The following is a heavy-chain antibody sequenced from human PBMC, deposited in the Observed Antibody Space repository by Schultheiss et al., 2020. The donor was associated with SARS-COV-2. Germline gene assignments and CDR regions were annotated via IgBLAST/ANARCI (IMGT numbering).Heavy chain of an antibody. D-gene: IGHD3-16*01. CDR3: ASWGPTAR. V-gene: IGHV3-30-3*01. J-gene: IGHJ4*02. CDR1: GFTFSSYA. CDR2: ISYDGSNK. Sequence: GGSLRLSCAASGFTFSSYAIHWVRQAPGKGLEWVAVISYDGSNKYYADSVKGRFTISRDNSKNTLYLQMNSLRAEDTAVYYCASWGPTARWGQGTLVTVSS.